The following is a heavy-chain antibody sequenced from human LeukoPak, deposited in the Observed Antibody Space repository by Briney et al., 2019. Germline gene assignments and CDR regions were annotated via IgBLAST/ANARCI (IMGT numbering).Heavy chain of an antibody. D-gene: IGHD1-14*01. Sequence: GGSLRLSCAASGFTFSSYDMHWVRHATGKGLEWVSAIGTAGDTYYPGSVKGRFAISRENAKNSLYLQMNSLRAGDTAVYYCARGAIGTRYYYMDVWGKGTTVTICS. J-gene: IGHJ6*03. V-gene: IGHV3-13*01. CDR2: IGTAGDT. CDR1: GFTFSSYD. CDR3: ARGAIGTRYYYMDV.